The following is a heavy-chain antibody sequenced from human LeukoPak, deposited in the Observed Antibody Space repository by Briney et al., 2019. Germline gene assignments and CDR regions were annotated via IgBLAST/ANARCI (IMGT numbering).Heavy chain of an antibody. CDR1: GYTFTGYY. CDR2: INPNSGGT. Sequence: GASVKVSCKASGYTFTGYYMHWVRQAPGQGLEWMGWINPNSGGTNYAQKFQGRVTMTRDTSISTAYMELSRLRSDDTAVYYCARGDPHYYGSGSYYSYLYGMDVWGQGTTVTVSS. V-gene: IGHV1-2*02. J-gene: IGHJ6*02. CDR3: ARGDPHYYGSGSYYSYLYGMDV. D-gene: IGHD3-10*01.